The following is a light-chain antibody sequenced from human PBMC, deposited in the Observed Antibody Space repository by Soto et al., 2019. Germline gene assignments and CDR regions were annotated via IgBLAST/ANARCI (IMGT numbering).Light chain of an antibody. Sequence: DIQLTQSPSSLSASVGDRVTITCRASQSVRTYLNWYHHKPGTAPKVLIYAATSLQSGVPSRFSGSTSGTHFTLTISSLQPEDFATYYCQQSYSQPLTFGGGTRVEI. CDR2: AAT. V-gene: IGKV1-39*01. CDR1: QSVRTY. J-gene: IGKJ4*01. CDR3: QQSYSQPLT.